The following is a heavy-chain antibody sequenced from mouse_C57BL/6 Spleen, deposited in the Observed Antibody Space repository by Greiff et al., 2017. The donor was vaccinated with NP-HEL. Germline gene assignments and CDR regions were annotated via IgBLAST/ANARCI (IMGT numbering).Heavy chain of an antibody. V-gene: IGHV1-69*01. D-gene: IGHD2-3*01. J-gene: IGHJ4*01. Sequence: QVQLQQSGAELVMPGASVKLSCKASGYTFTSYWMHWVKQRPGQGLEWIGEIDPSDSYTNYNQKFKGKSTLTVDKYSSTAYMQLSSLTSEDSAVYYCAREGIDGYSNYAMDYWGQGTSVTVSS. CDR3: AREGIDGYSNYAMDY. CDR2: IDPSDSYT. CDR1: GYTFTSYW.